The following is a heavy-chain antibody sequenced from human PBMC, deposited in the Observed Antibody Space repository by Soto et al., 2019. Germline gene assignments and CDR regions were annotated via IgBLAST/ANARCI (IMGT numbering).Heavy chain of an antibody. CDR3: VCGGNFFIY. D-gene: IGHD3-16*01. V-gene: IGHV3-7*01. Sequence: EVQLVASGGGLVQPGGSLRLSCAASGFTFSTYWMTWVRQPPGKGLEWVANMDQDGSETYYVDSVRGRFTVSRDNAKNSVYLQMNSLRVEDTAVYYCVCGGNFFIYWGQGTLVTFSP. CDR2: MDQDGSET. J-gene: IGHJ4*02. CDR1: GFTFSTYW.